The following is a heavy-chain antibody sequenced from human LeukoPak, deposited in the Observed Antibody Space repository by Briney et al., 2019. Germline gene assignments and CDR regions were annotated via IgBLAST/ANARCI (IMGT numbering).Heavy chain of an antibody. CDR3: ARGSVSTGTSPRFDP. CDR2: ISSSSSYI. J-gene: IGHJ5*02. D-gene: IGHD2-8*02. CDR1: GFTFSSYS. V-gene: IGHV3-21*01. Sequence: GGSLRLSCAASGFTFSSYSMNWVRQAPGKGLEWVSSISSSSSYIYYADSVKGRFTISRDNAKNSLYLQMNSLRAEDTAVYYCARGSVSTGTSPRFDPWGQGTLVTVSS.